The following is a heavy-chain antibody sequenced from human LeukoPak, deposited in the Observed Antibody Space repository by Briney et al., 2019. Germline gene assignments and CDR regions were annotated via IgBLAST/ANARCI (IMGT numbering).Heavy chain of an antibody. CDR1: GYTLTELS. Sequence: ASVKVSCKASGYTLTELSMHWVRQATGQGLEWMGWMSPNSGNTGYAQKFQGRVTMTRDTSIGTAYLELSSLKSEDTAVYYCARTPPNWGADYWGQGTLVTVSS. CDR3: ARTPPNWGADY. D-gene: IGHD7-27*01. V-gene: IGHV1-8*01. J-gene: IGHJ4*02. CDR2: MSPNSGNT.